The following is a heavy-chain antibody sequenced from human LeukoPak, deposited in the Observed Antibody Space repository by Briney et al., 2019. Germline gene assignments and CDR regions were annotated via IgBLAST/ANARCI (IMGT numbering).Heavy chain of an antibody. CDR3: ATVHSSGWPYYFDY. J-gene: IGHJ4*02. CDR2: ISGSGGST. CDR1: GFTFSSYA. D-gene: IGHD6-19*01. V-gene: IGHV3-23*01. Sequence: GGSLRLSCAASGFTFSSYAMSWVRQAPGKGLEWVSAISGSGGSTYYADSVKGRFTISRDNSKNTLYLQMNSLRAEDKAVYYCATVHSSGWPYYFDYWGQGTVVSVPS.